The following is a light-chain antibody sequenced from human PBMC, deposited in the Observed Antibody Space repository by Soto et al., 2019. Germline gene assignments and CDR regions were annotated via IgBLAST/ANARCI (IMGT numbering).Light chain of an antibody. CDR1: QGISNY. V-gene: IGKV1-27*01. CDR3: QKNNSAHFS. Sequence: DIQMTQSPSSLSASVGDRVTITCRASQGISNYLAWNQQKPGKVPKLLIYAASTLQSRVPSRFSDSGSGTDFTLTIGSLQPEDGATYYCQKNNSAHFSFDPGNKVDTK. J-gene: IGKJ3*01. CDR2: AAS.